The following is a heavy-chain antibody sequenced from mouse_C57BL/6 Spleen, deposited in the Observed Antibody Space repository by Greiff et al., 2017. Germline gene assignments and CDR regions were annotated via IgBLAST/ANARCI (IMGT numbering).Heavy chain of an antibody. D-gene: IGHD2-5*01. V-gene: IGHV1-80*01. CDR3: ARGRDSNSFAY. CDR1: GYAFSSYW. Sequence: VQRVESGAELVKPGASVKISCKASGYAFSSYWMNWVKQRPGKGLEWIGQIYPGDGDTNYNGKFKGKATLTADKSSSTAYMQLSSLTSEDSSVXFCARGRDSNSFAYWGQGNLVTVSA. CDR2: IYPGDGDT. J-gene: IGHJ3*01.